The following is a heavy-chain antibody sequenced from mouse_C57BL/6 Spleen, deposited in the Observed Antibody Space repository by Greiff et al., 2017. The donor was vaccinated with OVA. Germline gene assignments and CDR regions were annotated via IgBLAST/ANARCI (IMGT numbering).Heavy chain of an antibody. CDR3: ARGATVVAHWYFDV. Sequence: EVMLVESGGGLVKPGGSLKLSCAASGFTSSDYGMHWVRQAPEKGLEWVAYISSGSSTIYYADTVKGRFTISRDNAKNTLFLQMTSLRSEDTAMYYCARGATVVAHWYFDVWGTGTTVTVSS. CDR1: GFTSSDYG. J-gene: IGHJ1*03. CDR2: ISSGSSTI. V-gene: IGHV5-17*01. D-gene: IGHD1-1*01.